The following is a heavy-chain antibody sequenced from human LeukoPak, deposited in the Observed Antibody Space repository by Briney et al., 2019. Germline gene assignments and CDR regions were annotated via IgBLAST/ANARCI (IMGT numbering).Heavy chain of an antibody. CDR2: IYWDNDK. CDR3: AHIMITYGGVLRDDAIDV. V-gene: IGHV2-5*02. D-gene: IGHD3-16*01. J-gene: IGHJ3*01. CDR1: GFSLITSGVG. Sequence: SGPALVNPTQTLTLTCTFSGFSLITSGVGVGWIRQSPGKALEWVAIIYWDNDKRYSPYLRNRLTIAKDTSNNQVVLVMTNMDPVDTATYFCAHIMITYGGVLRDDAIDVWGPGTVVTVSP.